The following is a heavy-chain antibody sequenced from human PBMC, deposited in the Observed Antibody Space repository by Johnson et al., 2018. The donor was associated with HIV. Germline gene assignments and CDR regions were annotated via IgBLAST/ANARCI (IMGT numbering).Heavy chain of an antibody. Sequence: QVQLVESGGGVVQPGRSLRLSCTASGFTFSDYYMSWIRQAPGKGLEWVSYITGSGTVVYYADSVKGRFTISRDNAKNSLYLQMNRLRADDTAVYYCARGGSDVFDIWGQGTMVSVSS. V-gene: IGHV3-11*04. CDR2: ITGSGTVV. D-gene: IGHD3-16*01. CDR1: GFTFSDYY. J-gene: IGHJ3*02. CDR3: ARGGSDVFDI.